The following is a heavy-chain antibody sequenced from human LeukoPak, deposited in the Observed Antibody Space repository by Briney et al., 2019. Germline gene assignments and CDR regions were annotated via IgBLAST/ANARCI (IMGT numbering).Heavy chain of an antibody. V-gene: IGHV3-7*01. Sequence: GGSLRLSCAASGFTFSSYWMSWVRQAPGKGLEWVANIKQDGSEKYYVDSVRGRFTISRDNAKNSLYLQMNSLRAEDTAVYYCARDSSSGEFDYWGQGTLVTVSS. CDR2: IKQDGSEK. J-gene: IGHJ4*02. CDR1: GFTFSSYW. D-gene: IGHD3-22*01. CDR3: ARDSSSGEFDY.